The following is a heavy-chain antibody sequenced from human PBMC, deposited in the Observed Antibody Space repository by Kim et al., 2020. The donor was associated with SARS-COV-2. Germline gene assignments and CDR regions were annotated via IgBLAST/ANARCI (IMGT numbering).Heavy chain of an antibody. D-gene: IGHD6-13*01. CDR3: ARHLGGGIAGVGGYYF. J-gene: IGHJ4*01. CDR1: GGSISSSSYY. CDR2: IYYSGST. V-gene: IGHV4-39*01. Sequence: SETLSLTCTVSGGSISSSSYYWGWIRQPPGKGLEWIGSIYYSGSTYYNPSLKSRVTISVDTSKNQFSLKLSSVTAADTAVYYCARHLGGGIAGVGGYYF.